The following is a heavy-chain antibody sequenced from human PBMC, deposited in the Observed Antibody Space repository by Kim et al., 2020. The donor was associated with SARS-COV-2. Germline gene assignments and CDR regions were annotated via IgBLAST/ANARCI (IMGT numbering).Heavy chain of an antibody. CDR1: GFTFSSYS. CDR3: ARDQEIPGSSWYPPYYYYYYGMDV. V-gene: IGHV3-48*04. D-gene: IGHD6-13*01. Sequence: GGSLRLSCAASGFTFSSYSMNWVRQAPGKGLEWVSYISSSSSTIYYADSVKGRFTISRDNAKNSLYLQMNSLRAEDTAVYYCARDQEIPGSSWYPPYYYYYYGMDVWGQGTTVTVSS. CDR2: ISSSSSTI. J-gene: IGHJ6*02.